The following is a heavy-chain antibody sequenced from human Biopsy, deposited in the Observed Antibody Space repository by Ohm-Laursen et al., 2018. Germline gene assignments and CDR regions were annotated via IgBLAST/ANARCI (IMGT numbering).Heavy chain of an antibody. D-gene: IGHD4-23*01. CDR1: GGSFTGHY. V-gene: IGHV4-59*11. J-gene: IGHJ4*02. CDR2: IPCTGYT. Sequence: SDTLSLTCTVPGGSFTGHYWSWIRQPPGKGLEWIGHIPCTGYTSYNASLKSRVTISVDTSRNHFSLSLSSSTAADTAVYYCARGSNDSGGLYFPRWGQGTLLTVSS. CDR3: ARGSNDSGGLYFPR.